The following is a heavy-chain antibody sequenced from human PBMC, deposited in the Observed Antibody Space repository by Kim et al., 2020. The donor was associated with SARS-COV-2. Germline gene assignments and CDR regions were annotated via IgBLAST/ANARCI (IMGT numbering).Heavy chain of an antibody. Sequence: SETLSLTCTVSGGSISTSNYYWAWIRQPPGKGLEWIGSVLYSGSTYYNPSLKSRVTISVDTSKNQLSLKLTSVTAADTAVYYCASFAMTGFGVIGWFD. CDR3: ASFAMTGFGVIGWFD. CDR2: VLYSGST. J-gene: IGHJ5*02. V-gene: IGHV4-39*01. CDR1: GGSISTSNYY. D-gene: IGHD2-21*01.